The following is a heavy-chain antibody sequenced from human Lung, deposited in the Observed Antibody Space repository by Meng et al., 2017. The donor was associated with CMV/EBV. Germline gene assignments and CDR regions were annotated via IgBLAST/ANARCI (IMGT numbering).Heavy chain of an antibody. CDR2: IRPYNGNT. CDR1: GYTFPQFG. Sequence: ASXXVSXKASGYTFPQFGISWLRQAPGRGLEWMGWIRPYNGNTDYAQKFQGRITMTTDTSTRTIYMELRGLRSDDTAVYYCARWYGSGSYYSDYWGKGTLVTVSS. D-gene: IGHD3-10*01. V-gene: IGHV1-18*01. CDR3: ARWYGSGSYYSDY. J-gene: IGHJ4*02.